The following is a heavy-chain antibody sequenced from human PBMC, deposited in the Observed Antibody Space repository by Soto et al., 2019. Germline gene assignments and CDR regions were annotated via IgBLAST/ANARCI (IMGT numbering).Heavy chain of an antibody. CDR1: GYSFTSYW. V-gene: IGHV5-10-1*01. Sequence: GASLKVSCKGSGYSFTSYWISWVRQMPGKGLEWMGRIDPSDSYTNYSPSFQGHVTISADKSISTAYLQWSSLQASDTAMYYCARHLGDTTSGPSAHYYWYFGMDGWGKGTSVTVYS. CDR2: IDPSDSYT. CDR3: ARHLGDTTSGPSAHYYWYFGMDG. J-gene: IGHJ6*04. D-gene: IGHD1-26*01.